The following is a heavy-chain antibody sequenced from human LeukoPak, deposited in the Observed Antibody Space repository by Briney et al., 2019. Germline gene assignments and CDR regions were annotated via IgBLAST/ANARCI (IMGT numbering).Heavy chain of an antibody. CDR3: ARGILYSPHFDY. J-gene: IGHJ4*02. V-gene: IGHV3-48*03. Sequence: GGSQRLSCAASGFTFSRYEMNWVRQAPGQGLEWISYISSSGSTIYYADSVEGRFTISRDNAQNSLDLQMNSLRAEDTAVYYCARGILYSPHFDYWGQGTLVTVSS. CDR2: ISSSGSTI. CDR1: GFTFSRYE. D-gene: IGHD5-18*01.